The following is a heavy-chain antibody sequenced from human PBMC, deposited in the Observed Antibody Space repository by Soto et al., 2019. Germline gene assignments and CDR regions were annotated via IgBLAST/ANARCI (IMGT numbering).Heavy chain of an antibody. V-gene: IGHV4-4*02. J-gene: IGHJ4*02. D-gene: IGHD2-8*02. CDR2: IYHSGKT. Sequence: QVQLQESGPGLVKPSETLSLTCAVSGDSISSNTWWSWVRQSPGKGLEWIGEIYHSGKTNYKASRKSRVAISIAKSEIQLSLNLTSVAAADTAVYDCASRPACITGKDYWGQGTLVTVSS. CDR1: GDSISSNTW. CDR3: ASRPACITGKDY.